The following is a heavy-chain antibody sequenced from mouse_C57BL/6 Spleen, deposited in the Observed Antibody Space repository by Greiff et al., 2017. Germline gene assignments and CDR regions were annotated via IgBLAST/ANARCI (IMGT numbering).Heavy chain of an antibody. J-gene: IGHJ4*01. CDR3: VRQDWAILRDAMDY. CDR2: IRSKSNNYAT. V-gene: IGHV10-1*01. D-gene: IGHD4-1*01. Sequence: EVQLVESGGGLVQPKGSLKLSCAASGFSFNTYAMNWVRQAPGKGLEWVARIRSKSNNYATYYADSVKDRFTISRDDSESMLYLQMNNLKTEDTAMYYCVRQDWAILRDAMDYWGQGTSVTVSS. CDR1: GFSFNTYA.